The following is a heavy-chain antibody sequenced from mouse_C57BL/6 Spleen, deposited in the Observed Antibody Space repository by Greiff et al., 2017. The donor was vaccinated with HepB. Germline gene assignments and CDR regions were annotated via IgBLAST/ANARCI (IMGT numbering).Heavy chain of an antibody. CDR2: IDPEDGET. CDR3: ARFLPLVTTRDYFDY. V-gene: IGHV14-2*01. Sequence: EVKLVESGAELVKPGASVKLSCTASGFNIKDYYMHWVKQRTEQGLEWIGRIDPEDGETKYAPKFQGKATITADTSSNTAYLQLSSLTSEDTAVYYCARFLPLVTTRDYFDYWGQGTTLTVSS. J-gene: IGHJ2*01. D-gene: IGHD2-2*01. CDR1: GFNIKDYY.